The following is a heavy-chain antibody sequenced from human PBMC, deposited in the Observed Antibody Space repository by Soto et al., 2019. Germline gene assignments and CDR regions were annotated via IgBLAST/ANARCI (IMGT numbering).Heavy chain of an antibody. D-gene: IGHD4-17*01. CDR1: GYTFTSYD. V-gene: IGHV1-8*01. J-gene: IGHJ6*02. CDR3: ARDGAYYGGTLKGYYYGMDV. CDR2: MNPNSGNT. Sequence: QVQLVQSGAEVKKPGASVKVSCKASGYTFTSYDINWVRQATGQGLEWMGWMNPNSGNTGYAQKFQGRVTMTRNTYKSTAYMELSSLRSEDTAVYYCARDGAYYGGTLKGYYYGMDVWGQGTTVTVSS.